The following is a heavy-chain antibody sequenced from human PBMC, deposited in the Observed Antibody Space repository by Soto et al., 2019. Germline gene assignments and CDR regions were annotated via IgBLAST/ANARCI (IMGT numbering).Heavy chain of an antibody. CDR3: AKGGAIVAAGTRVYLYNAMDV. CDR1: GYTFTGYY. CDR2: INPNSGDT. J-gene: IGHJ6*02. D-gene: IGHD1-26*01. V-gene: IGHV1-2*02. Sequence: SVKVSCKASGYTFTGYYVHWVRQAPGQGLEWMGWINPNSGDTYLAQRFQGRVTMNRDTSIGTAYMELRGLTSDDTAEYYCAKGGAIVAAGTRVYLYNAMDVWGQGTTVTVSS.